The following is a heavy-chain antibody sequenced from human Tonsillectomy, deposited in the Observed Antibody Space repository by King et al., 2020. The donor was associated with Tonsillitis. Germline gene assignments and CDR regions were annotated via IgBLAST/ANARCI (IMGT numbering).Heavy chain of an antibody. D-gene: IGHD3-3*01. Sequence: VQLVESGGGLVQPGGSLRLSCAASGFRFDWFAMSWVRQAPGKGLEWVSAITGGGGDTYYADSVKGRLTISRDNPKNTLFLEMNSLRAEDTAVYYCAKFSGQNYEDYNFDYWGQGTRVTVSS. V-gene: IGHV3-23*04. CDR3: AKFSGQNYEDYNFDY. CDR2: ITGGGGDT. CDR1: GFRFDWFA. J-gene: IGHJ4*02.